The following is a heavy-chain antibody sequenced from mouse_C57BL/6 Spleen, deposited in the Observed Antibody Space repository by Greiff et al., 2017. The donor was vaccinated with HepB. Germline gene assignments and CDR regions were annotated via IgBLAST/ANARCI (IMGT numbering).Heavy chain of an antibody. CDR3: ATANWDRGYYFDY. CDR1: GFTFSDYG. V-gene: IGHV5-17*01. CDR2: ISSGSSTI. D-gene: IGHD4-1*01. J-gene: IGHJ2*01. Sequence: EVMLVESGGGLVKPGGSLKLSCAASGFTFSDYGMHWVRQAPEKGLEWVAYISSGSSTIYYADTVKGRFTISRDNAKNTLFLQMTSLRSEDTAMYYCATANWDRGYYFDYWGQGTTLTVSS.